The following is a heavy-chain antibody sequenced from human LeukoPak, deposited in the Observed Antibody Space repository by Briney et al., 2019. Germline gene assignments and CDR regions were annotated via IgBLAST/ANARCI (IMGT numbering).Heavy chain of an antibody. CDR1: GFTFSNYA. CDR2: ITGSGAVT. Sequence: GGSLRLSCAASGFTFSNYAMSWVRQAPGKGLEWVSAITGSGAVTYYADSVEGRFTISRENSKNTLYLQLNSLRAEDTAVYYCVRWGDYDVLTGYYVPDYWGQGSLVTVS. V-gene: IGHV3-23*01. J-gene: IGHJ4*02. CDR3: VRWGDYDVLTGYYVPDY. D-gene: IGHD3/OR15-3a*01.